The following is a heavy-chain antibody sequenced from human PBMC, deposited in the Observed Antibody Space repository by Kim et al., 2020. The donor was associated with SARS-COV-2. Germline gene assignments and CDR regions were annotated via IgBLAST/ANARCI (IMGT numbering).Heavy chain of an antibody. CDR3: ARDTPPSGSSWRDHAFDI. V-gene: IGHV1-69*13. J-gene: IGHJ3*02. CDR2: IIPIFGTA. Sequence: SVKVSCKASGGTFSSYAISWVRQAPGQGLEWMGGIIPIFGTANYAQKFQGRVTITADESTSTAYMELSSLRSEDTAVYYCARDTPPSGSSWRDHAFDIWGQGTMVTVSS. CDR1: GGTFSSYA. D-gene: IGHD6-13*01.